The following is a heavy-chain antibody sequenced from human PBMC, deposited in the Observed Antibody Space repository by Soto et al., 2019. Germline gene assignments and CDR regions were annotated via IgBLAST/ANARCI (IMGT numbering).Heavy chain of an antibody. CDR1: GFTFSSYE. Sequence: EVQLVESGGGLVQPGGSLRLSCAASGFTFSSYEMNWVRQAPGKGLEWVSYISSSGSTIYYADSVKGRFTISRDNAKNSLYLQMNSLRAEDTAVYYCAGLGYCSGRSCSADWFDPWGQGTLVTVSS. J-gene: IGHJ5*02. CDR3: AGLGYCSGRSCSADWFDP. CDR2: ISSSGSTI. D-gene: IGHD2-15*01. V-gene: IGHV3-48*03.